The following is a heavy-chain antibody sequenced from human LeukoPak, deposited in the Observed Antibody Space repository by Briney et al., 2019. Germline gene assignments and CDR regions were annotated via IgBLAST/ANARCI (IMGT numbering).Heavy chain of an antibody. D-gene: IGHD2-15*01. V-gene: IGHV1-69*01. CDR2: IIPIFGTA. J-gene: IGHJ6*03. Sequence: ASVKVSCKASGGSFRNYGITWVRQAPGQRLEWMGGIIPIFGTANYAQKFQGRVTITADESTRTAYMELSSLRSEDTAVYYCASRYCSGGNCFSRDYYYYMDVWGKGTTVTVSS. CDR1: GGSFRNYG. CDR3: ASRYCSGGNCFSRDYYYYMDV.